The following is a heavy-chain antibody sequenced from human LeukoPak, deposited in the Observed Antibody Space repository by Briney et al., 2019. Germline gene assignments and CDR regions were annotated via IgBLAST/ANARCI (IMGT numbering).Heavy chain of an antibody. CDR2: ISYDGSNK. CDR3: AKELCSGGSCYSDGYYYYYYGMDV. J-gene: IGHJ6*02. D-gene: IGHD2-15*01. CDR1: GFTFSSYG. V-gene: IGHV3-30*18. Sequence: GGSLRLSCAASGFTFSSYGMHWVRQAPGKGLEWVAVISYDGSNKYYADSVKGRFTIPRDNSKNTLYLQMNSLRAEDTAVYYCAKELCSGGSCYSDGYYYYYYGMDVWGQGTTVTVSS.